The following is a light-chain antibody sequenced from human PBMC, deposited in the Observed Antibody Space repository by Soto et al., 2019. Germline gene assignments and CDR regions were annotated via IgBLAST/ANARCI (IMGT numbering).Light chain of an antibody. CDR1: QSVGRTF. Sequence: ENVLTQSPGTLSLSPGESTTLSCRASQSVGRTFLAWYQQKPGRAPRLLIHGASYRATGIPDRFRGSGSETDFTLTISRLEPEDAAVYYCHQYAASPLTFGGGTKVEIK. J-gene: IGKJ4*01. CDR2: GAS. V-gene: IGKV3-20*01. CDR3: HQYAASPLT.